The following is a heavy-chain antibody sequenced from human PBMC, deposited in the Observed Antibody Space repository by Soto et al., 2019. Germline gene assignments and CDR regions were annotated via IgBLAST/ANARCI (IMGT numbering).Heavy chain of an antibody. CDR1: GGSISSGGHY. V-gene: IGHV4-31*01. CDR2: FYHSGST. J-gene: IGHJ5*02. CDR3: ARGRGYSGCGQNWFDP. D-gene: IGHD5-12*01. Sequence: QVQLQESGPGLVKPSQTLSLTCTVSGGSISSGGHYWSWLRQHPGKGLEWIGYFYHSGSTYYNPSLKSQVTISVDTSKNQFSLKLTSVTDADTAVYYCARGRGYSGCGQNWFDPWGQGTLVTVSS.